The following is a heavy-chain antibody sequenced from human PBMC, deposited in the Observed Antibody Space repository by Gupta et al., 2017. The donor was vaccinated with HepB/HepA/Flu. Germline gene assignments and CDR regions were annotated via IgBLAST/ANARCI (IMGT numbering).Heavy chain of an antibody. Sequence: EVQLLESGGGLVQPGGSLRLSCEASGFTFNNYAMSWVRQAPGKGLEWVSGISGSGGTTDDADAVKGRFTTARDMAKKILSMYMNRMRADDTAIYYGGIGTWELPFDYCRHGTLVTVYS. J-gene: IGHJ4*01. CDR1: GFTFNNYA. D-gene: IGHD1-26*01. CDR2: ISGSGGTT. CDR3: GIGTWELPFDY. V-gene: IGHV3-23*01.